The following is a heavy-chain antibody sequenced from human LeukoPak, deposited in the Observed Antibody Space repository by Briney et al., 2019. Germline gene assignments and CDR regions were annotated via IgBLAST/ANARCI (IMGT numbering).Heavy chain of an antibody. CDR3: ALAAADLYYYYYMDV. V-gene: IGHV1-69*13. Sequence: SVRVSCKASGYTFTSYGISWVRQAPGQGLEWMGGIIPIFGTANYAQKFQGRVTITADESTSTAYMELSSLRSEDTAVYYCALAAADLYYYYYMDVWGKGTTVTVSS. D-gene: IGHD6-13*01. CDR1: GYTFTSYG. CDR2: IIPIFGTA. J-gene: IGHJ6*03.